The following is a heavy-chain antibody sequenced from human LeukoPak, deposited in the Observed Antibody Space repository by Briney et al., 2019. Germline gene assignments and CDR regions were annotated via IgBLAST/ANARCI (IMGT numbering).Heavy chain of an antibody. V-gene: IGHV4-59*01. CDR2: IHYSRST. CDR1: GGSISSYY. Sequence: PSETLSLTCTVSGGSISSYYWTWIRQPPGKGLEWIGYIHYSRSTNYNPSLKSRVTMSVDTSNNQFSLKLNSVTAADTAVYYCARDRLGNTVGYWGQGALVTVSS. J-gene: IGHJ4*02. CDR3: ARDRLGNTVGY. D-gene: IGHD3-16*01.